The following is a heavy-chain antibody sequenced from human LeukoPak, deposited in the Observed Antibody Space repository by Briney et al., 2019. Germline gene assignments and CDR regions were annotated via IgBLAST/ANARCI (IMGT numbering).Heavy chain of an antibody. CDR1: GFTFSSYA. J-gene: IGHJ4*02. V-gene: IGHV3-23*01. D-gene: IGHD3-10*01. Sequence: GGSLRLSCAASGFTFSSYAMSWVRQAPGKGLEWVSAISGSGGSTYYADSVKGRFTISRDNSKNTLYVQMNSLRAEDTAVYYCAKDPGYYYGSGTLDYWGQGTLVTVSS. CDR2: ISGSGGST. CDR3: AKDPGYYYGSGTLDY.